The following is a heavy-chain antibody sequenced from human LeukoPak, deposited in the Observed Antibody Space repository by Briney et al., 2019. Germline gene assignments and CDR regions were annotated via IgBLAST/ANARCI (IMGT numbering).Heavy chain of an antibody. V-gene: IGHV3-30-3*01. CDR2: ISYDGSNK. CDR1: GFTFSSYA. Sequence: GGSLRLSCAASGFTFSSYAMHWVRQAPGKGLEWVAVISYDGSNKYYADSVKGQFTISRDNSKNTLYLQMNSLRAEDTAVYYCARDREADYWGQGTLVTVSS. D-gene: IGHD3-10*01. CDR3: ARDREADY. J-gene: IGHJ4*02.